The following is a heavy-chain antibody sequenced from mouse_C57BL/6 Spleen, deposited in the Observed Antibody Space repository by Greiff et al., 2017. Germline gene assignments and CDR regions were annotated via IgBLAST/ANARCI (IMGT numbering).Heavy chain of an antibody. V-gene: IGHV14-4*01. J-gene: IGHJ1*03. CDR1: GFNIKDDY. CDR2: FDPENGDT. Sequence: EVKLVESGAELVRPGASVKLSCTASGFNIKDDYMHWVKQRPEQGLEWIGWFDPENGDTEYASKFQGKATITADTSSNTAYLQISSLTSEYTAVYYCTTDYGSSWYFDVWGTGTTVTVSS. D-gene: IGHD1-1*01. CDR3: TTDYGSSWYFDV.